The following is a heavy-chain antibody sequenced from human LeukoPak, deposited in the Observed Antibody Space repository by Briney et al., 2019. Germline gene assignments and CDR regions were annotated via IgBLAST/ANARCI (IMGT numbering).Heavy chain of an antibody. CDR2: MNPNSGNT. D-gene: IGHD4-17*01. V-gene: IGHV1-8*01. J-gene: IGHJ4*02. CDR3: ARTNNYGDYDDY. Sequence: ASVKVSCKASGYTFTSYDINWVRQATGQGLEWMGWMNPNSGNTGYAQKFQGRVTMTRNTSISTAHMELSSLRSEDTAVYYCARTNNYGDYDDYWGQGTLVTVSS. CDR1: GYTFTSYD.